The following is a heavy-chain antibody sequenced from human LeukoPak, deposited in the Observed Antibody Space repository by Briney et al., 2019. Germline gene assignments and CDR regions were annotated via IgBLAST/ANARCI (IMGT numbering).Heavy chain of an antibody. CDR3: ASKPHYGDYGSYYYMDV. J-gene: IGHJ6*03. CDR1: GFTFSSYG. V-gene: IGHV3-30*02. D-gene: IGHD4-17*01. CDR2: IRYDGSNK. Sequence: GGSLRLSCAASGFTFSSYGMHWVRQAPGKGLEWVAFIRYDGSNKYYADSVKGRFTLSRDNSKNTLYLQMNSLRAEDTAVYYCASKPHYGDYGSYYYMDVWGKGTTVTLSS.